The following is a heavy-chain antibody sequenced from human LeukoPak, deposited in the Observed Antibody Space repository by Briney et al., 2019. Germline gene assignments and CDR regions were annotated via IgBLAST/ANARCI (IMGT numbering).Heavy chain of an antibody. D-gene: IGHD5-24*01. V-gene: IGHV4-34*01. CDR2: INHSGST. CDR3: ARVIYGYWVDY. Sequence: SETLSLTCAVYGGSFSGYYWSWIRLPPGKGLEWIGEINHSGSTNYNPSLKSRVTISVDTSKNQFSLKLSSVTAADTAVYYCARVIYGYWVDYWGQGTLVTVSS. J-gene: IGHJ4*02. CDR1: GGSFSGYY.